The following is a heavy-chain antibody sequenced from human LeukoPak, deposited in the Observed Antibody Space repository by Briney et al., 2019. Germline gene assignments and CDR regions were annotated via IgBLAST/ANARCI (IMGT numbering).Heavy chain of an antibody. CDR1: GGSLSTYS. V-gene: IGHV4-4*07. CDR2: IHRSGTT. J-gene: IGHJ6*02. D-gene: IGHD3-10*01. CDR3: ARGSGGGAGSYYKDHYYGMDV. Sequence: SETLSLTCTDSGGSLSTYSWSWIRQPAGNALEWIGRIHRSGTTNYNPSLKTRVTMSVDTSKNQFSLKLNTVTAADTAVYYCARGSGGGAGSYYKDHYYGMDVWGPGTTVTVS.